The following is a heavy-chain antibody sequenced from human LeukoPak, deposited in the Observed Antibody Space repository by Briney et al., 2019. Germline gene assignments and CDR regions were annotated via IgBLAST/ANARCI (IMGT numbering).Heavy chain of an antibody. CDR2: INPNSGGT. J-gene: IGHJ5*02. D-gene: IGHD3-22*01. V-gene: IGHV1-2*02. CDR1: GYTFTGYY. CDR3: ARDDQYYYDSSGRPYKAFYLHWFDP. Sequence: ASVKVSCKASGYTFTGYYMHWVRQAPGQGLEWMGWINPNSGGTNYAQKFQGRVTMTRDTSTSTVYMELSSLRSEDTAVYYCARDDQYYYDSSGRPYKAFYLHWFDPWGQGTLVTVSS.